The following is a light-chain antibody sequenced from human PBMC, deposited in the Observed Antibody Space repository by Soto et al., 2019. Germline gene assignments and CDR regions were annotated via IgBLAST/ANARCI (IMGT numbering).Light chain of an antibody. CDR3: HQYSSSPRA. CDR1: QPISSSY. V-gene: IGKV3-20*01. Sequence: EIVLTQSPATLSLSPGSRATLSCRASQPISSSYLAWYQQKPGQSPRLLFFGTSSRATGIPDRFSGSGSGTDFTLTISRLEPEDFAVYYCHQYSSSPRAFGGGTTVEI. CDR2: GTS. J-gene: IGKJ4*01.